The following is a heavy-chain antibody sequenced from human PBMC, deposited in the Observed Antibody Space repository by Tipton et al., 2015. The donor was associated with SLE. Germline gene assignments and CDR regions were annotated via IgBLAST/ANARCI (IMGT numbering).Heavy chain of an antibody. Sequence: QLVQSGAEVKKPGESLRISCKGSGYSFTSYWISWVRQMPGKGLEWMGRIDPSDSYTNYSPSFRGHVTISADKSISTAYLQWSSLKASDTAMYYCARHEALGYSYGLYYFDYWGQGTLVTVSS. CDR2: IDPSDSYT. CDR3: ARHEALGYSYGLYYFDY. V-gene: IGHV5-10-1*01. J-gene: IGHJ4*02. CDR1: GYSFTSYW. D-gene: IGHD5-18*01.